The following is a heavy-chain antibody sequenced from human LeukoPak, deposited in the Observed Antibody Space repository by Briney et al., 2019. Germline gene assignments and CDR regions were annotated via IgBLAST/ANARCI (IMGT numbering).Heavy chain of an antibody. Sequence: ASVKVSCKVSGYTLTELSMHWVRQAPGKGLEWMGGFDPEDGETIYAQKFQGRVTMTEDTSTDTAYMELSSLRSEDTAVYYCATVRREDYYDSSGYFLPDYWGQGTLVTVSS. CDR1: GYTLTELS. CDR3: ATVRREDYYDSSGYFLPDY. V-gene: IGHV1-24*01. CDR2: FDPEDGET. J-gene: IGHJ4*02. D-gene: IGHD3-22*01.